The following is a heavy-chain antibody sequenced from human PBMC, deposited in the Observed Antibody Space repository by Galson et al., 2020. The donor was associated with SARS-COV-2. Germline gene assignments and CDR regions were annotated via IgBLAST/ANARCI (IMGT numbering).Heavy chain of an antibody. CDR3: AKEGVRGSHPGDL. J-gene: IGHJ5*02. V-gene: IGHV1-18*01. D-gene: IGHD3-10*01. CDR2: ISPYNGHA. CDR1: GYTFTGYG. Sequence: ASVKVSCKASGYTFTGYGISWVRQAPGQGLEWMGWISPYNGHANYAQRFQGRVTMTTDTSTTTAYMELRSLTSDDTAVYYCAKEGVRGSHPGDLWGQGTSVTVSS.